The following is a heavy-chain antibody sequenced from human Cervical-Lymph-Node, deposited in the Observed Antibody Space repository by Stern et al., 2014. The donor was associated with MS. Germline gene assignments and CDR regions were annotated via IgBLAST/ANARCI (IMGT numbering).Heavy chain of an antibody. J-gene: IGHJ4*02. V-gene: IGHV3-23*04. CDR1: GFTFSAYA. CDR2: VSGNGDKT. Sequence: MQLVQSGGGLVQPGGSLRLSCAASGFTFSAYAMSWVRQAPGKGLEWVSTVSGNGDKTYYADSVKGRFTVSRDNSNNTLYLQMSSLRADDTAIYYCAKDGCKSDSCYLNYWGQGTLLTVSS. D-gene: IGHD2-2*01. CDR3: AKDGCKSDSCYLNY.